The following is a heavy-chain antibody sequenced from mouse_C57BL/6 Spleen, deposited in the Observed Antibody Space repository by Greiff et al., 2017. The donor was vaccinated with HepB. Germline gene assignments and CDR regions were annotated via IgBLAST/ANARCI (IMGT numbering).Heavy chain of an antibody. Sequence: EVQLQQSGGDLVKPGGSLKLSCAASGFTFSSYGMSWVRQTPDKRLEWVATISSGGSYTYYPDSVKGRFTISRDNAKNTLYLQMSSLKSEDTTMYYGARHITTVVATDFDVWGTGTTVTVSS. CDR3: ARHITTVVATDFDV. D-gene: IGHD1-1*01. V-gene: IGHV5-6*01. CDR1: GFTFSSYG. J-gene: IGHJ1*03. CDR2: ISSGGSYT.